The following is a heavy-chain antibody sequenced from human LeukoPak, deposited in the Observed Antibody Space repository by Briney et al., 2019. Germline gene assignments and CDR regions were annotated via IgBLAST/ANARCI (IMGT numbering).Heavy chain of an antibody. D-gene: IGHD2-2*01. CDR2: IKQDGSTK. J-gene: IGHJ4*02. V-gene: IGHV3-7*03. CDR1: GFTFSSYW. Sequence: GGSLRLSCAASGFTFSSYWMSWVRQAPGKGLDWVANIKQDGSTKYYVDSVKGRFTISRDKAKSPLYLQTTGQRAEDTAVYYCAGGEYQQPGDSWGQGTLVTVSS. CDR3: AGGEYQQPGDS.